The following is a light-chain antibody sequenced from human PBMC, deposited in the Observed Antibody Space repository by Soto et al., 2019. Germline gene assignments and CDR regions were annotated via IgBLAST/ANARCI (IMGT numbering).Light chain of an antibody. CDR1: SSDVGAYDF. Sequence: QSALTQPASVSGSPGQSITISCTGTSSDVGAYDFVSWYQHSPGKAPKLVTFDVTHRPPGISDRFSGSKSANTDSLTISGLQAADEAFYYCSSYTTRSTLVFGGGPKVTVL. CDR2: DVT. CDR3: SSYTTRSTLV. V-gene: IGLV2-14*01. J-gene: IGLJ2*01.